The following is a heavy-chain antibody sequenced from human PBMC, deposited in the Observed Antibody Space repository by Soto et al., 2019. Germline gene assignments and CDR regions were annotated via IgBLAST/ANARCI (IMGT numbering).Heavy chain of an antibody. CDR3: AKDILGGYSYGRDGMDV. CDR1: GFTFDDYA. J-gene: IGHJ6*02. V-gene: IGHV3-9*01. CDR2: ISWNSGSI. D-gene: IGHD5-18*01. Sequence: EVQLVESGGGLVQPGRSLRLSCAASGFTFDDYAMHWVRQAPGKGLEWVSGISWNSGSIGYADSVKGRFTISRDNAKNSLYLQMNSLRAEDTALYYCAKDILGGYSYGRDGMDVWGQGTTVTVSS.